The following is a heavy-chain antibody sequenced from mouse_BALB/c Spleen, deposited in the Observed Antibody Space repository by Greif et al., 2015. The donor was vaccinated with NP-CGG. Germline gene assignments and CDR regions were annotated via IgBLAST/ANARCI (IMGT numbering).Heavy chain of an antibody. CDR3: TRSTYNAMDY. V-gene: IGHV1S81*02. CDR1: GYTFTSYY. D-gene: IGHD6-1*01. Sequence: LVESGAELVKPGASVKLSCKASGYTFTSYYMYWVKQRPGQGLEWIGGINPTNGGTNFNEKFKSKATLTVDKSSSTAYMQLSSLTSEDSAVYYCTRSTYNAMDYWGQGTSVTVSS. CDR2: INPTNGGT. J-gene: IGHJ4*01.